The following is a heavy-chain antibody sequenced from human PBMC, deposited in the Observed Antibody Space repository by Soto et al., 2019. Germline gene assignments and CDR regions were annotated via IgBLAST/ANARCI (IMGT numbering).Heavy chain of an antibody. CDR1: GFTFSSYG. CDR2: ISYDGSNK. J-gene: IGHJ4*02. CDR3: AKSMVATPLYFDY. D-gene: IGHD5-12*01. Sequence: VQLVESGGGVVQPGRSLRLSCAASGFTFSSYGMHWVRQAPGKGLEWVAVISYDGSNKYYADSVKGRFTISRDNSKNTLYLQMNSLRAEDTAVYYCAKSMVATPLYFDYWGQGTLVTVSS. V-gene: IGHV3-30*18.